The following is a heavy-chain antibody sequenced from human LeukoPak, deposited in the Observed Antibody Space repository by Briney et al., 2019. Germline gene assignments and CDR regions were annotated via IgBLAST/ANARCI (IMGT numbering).Heavy chain of an antibody. J-gene: IGHJ4*02. Sequence: SETLSLTCTVSGGSTSSGDYYWSWIRQPPGKGLEWIGYIYYSRTTYYNPSLKSRLTIPVDTSKNQFSLKVTSVTAADTAVYYCARLYSSSWYFDYWGQGSLVTVSS. CDR3: ARLYSSSWYFDY. D-gene: IGHD6-13*01. V-gene: IGHV4-30-4*08. CDR2: IYYSRTT. CDR1: GGSTSSGDYY.